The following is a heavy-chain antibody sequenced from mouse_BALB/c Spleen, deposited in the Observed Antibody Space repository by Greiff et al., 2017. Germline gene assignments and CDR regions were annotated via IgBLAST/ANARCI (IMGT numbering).Heavy chain of an antibody. J-gene: IGHJ3*01. D-gene: IGHD3-2*01. Sequence: QVQLKESGAELARPGASVKLSCKASGYTFTDYYINWVKQRTGQGLEWIGEIYPGSGNTYYNEKFKGKATLTADKSSSTAYMQLSSLTSEDSAVYFCARGGRQLGSRFAYWGQGTLVTVSA. V-gene: IGHV1-77*01. CDR3: ARGGRQLGSRFAY. CDR2: IYPGSGNT. CDR1: GYTFTDYY.